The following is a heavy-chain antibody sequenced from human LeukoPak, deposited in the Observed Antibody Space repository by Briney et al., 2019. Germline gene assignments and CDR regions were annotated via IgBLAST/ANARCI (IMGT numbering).Heavy chain of an antibody. J-gene: IGHJ4*02. D-gene: IGHD3-10*01. CDR1: GFTFSSYE. CDR2: ISSSGSTI. CDR3: ARGLVSYYYGSVDY. Sequence: PGGSLRLSCAASGFTFSSYEMNWVRQAPGKGLEWVSYISSSGSTIYYADSAKGRFTISGDNAKNSLYLQMNSLRAEDTAVYYCARGLVSYYYGSVDYWGQGTLVTVSS. V-gene: IGHV3-48*03.